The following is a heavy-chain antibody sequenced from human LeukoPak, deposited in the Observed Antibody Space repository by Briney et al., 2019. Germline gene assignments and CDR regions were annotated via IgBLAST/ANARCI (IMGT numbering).Heavy chain of an antibody. Sequence: GGSLRLSCAASGFSFSSHAMSWVRQAPGKGLEWVSSTSSNSRNIYYVDSVKGRFTISRDNAENALYLQMDSLRAEDTAVYYCARDWSGAYGMDVWGQGTTVTVSS. CDR2: TSSNSRNI. V-gene: IGHV3-21*01. D-gene: IGHD3-10*01. J-gene: IGHJ6*02. CDR3: ARDWSGAYGMDV. CDR1: GFSFSSHA.